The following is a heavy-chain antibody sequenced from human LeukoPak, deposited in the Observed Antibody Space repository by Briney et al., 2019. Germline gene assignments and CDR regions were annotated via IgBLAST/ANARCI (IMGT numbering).Heavy chain of an antibody. Sequence: GASVKVSCKASGYTFTGYYMHWVRQAPGQGLEWMGWINPNSGGTNYAQKFQGRVTMTRDTSISTAYMELSRLRSDDTAVYYCARDLSQWLARQSYYYYGMDVWGQGTTVTVSS. D-gene: IGHD6-19*01. CDR2: INPNSGGT. V-gene: IGHV1-2*02. CDR3: ARDLSQWLARQSYYYYGMDV. J-gene: IGHJ6*02. CDR1: GYTFTGYY.